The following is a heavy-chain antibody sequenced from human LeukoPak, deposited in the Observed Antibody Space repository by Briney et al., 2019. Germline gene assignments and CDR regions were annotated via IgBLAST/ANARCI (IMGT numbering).Heavy chain of an antibody. J-gene: IGHJ1*01. V-gene: IGHV4-59*01. Sequence: SETLSLTCSVSGGSISSYYWTWIRQPPGKGLEWIGYRYYSGSTTYNPSLKSRVTISVDTSKSQFSLKLISVTAADTAIYYCARVRGDFETDWGQGTLVTVSS. CDR3: ARVRGDFETD. CDR1: GGSISSYY. D-gene: IGHD3-16*01. CDR2: RYYSGST.